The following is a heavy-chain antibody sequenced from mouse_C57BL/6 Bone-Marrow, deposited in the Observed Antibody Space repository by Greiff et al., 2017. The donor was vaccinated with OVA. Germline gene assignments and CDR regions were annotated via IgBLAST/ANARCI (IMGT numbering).Heavy chain of an antibody. CDR2: IDPSDSYT. J-gene: IGHJ2*01. V-gene: IGHV1-69*01. CDR1: GYTFTSYW. Sequence: QVHVKQPGAELVMPGASVKLSCKASGYTFTSYWMHWVKQRPGQGLEWIGEIDPSDSYTNYNQKFKGKSTLTVDKSSSTAYMQLSSLTSEDSAVYYCARSRQLRLRYYFDYWGQGTTLTVSS. D-gene: IGHD3-2*02. CDR3: ARSRQLRLRYYFDY.